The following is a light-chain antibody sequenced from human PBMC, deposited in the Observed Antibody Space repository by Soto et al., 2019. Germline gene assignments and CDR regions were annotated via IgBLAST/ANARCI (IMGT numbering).Light chain of an antibody. V-gene: IGKV3-20*01. CDR2: GAS. J-gene: IGKJ1*01. CDR3: QQYGSSPWT. Sequence: EIVLTQSPGTLSLSPGETATLSCRASQSIGSSYLAWYHQKPGQAPRLLIYGASSRATGIPDRFSGSGSGTDFTLTISRLEPEDFAVYYCQQYGSSPWTFGQGTKVEIK. CDR1: QSIGSSY.